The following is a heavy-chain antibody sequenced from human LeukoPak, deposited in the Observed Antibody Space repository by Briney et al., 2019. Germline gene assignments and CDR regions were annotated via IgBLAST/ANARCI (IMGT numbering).Heavy chain of an antibody. D-gene: IGHD6-13*01. J-gene: IGHJ3*02. CDR2: ISSSSSSTI. CDR3: ARDQQLRADAFDI. V-gene: IGHV3-48*01. CDR1: GFTFSSYS. Sequence: GGSLRLSCAASGFTFSSYSMNWVRQAPGKGLEWVSYISSSSSSTIYYADSVKGRFTISRDNAKNSLYLQMNSLRAEDTAVYYCARDQQLRADAFDIWGQGTMVTVSS.